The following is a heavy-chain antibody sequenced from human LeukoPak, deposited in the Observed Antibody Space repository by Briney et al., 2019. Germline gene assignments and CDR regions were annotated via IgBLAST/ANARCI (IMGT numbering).Heavy chain of an antibody. Sequence: PGGSLSLSCAASGFTFSSYSMNWVRQAPGKGLEWVSYISSSSSTIYYADSVKGRFTISRDNAKNSLYLQMNSLRAEDTAVYYCAREQQWLVYMDVWGKGTTVTVSS. D-gene: IGHD6-19*01. CDR1: GFTFSSYS. CDR2: ISSSSSTI. CDR3: AREQQWLVYMDV. J-gene: IGHJ6*03. V-gene: IGHV3-48*01.